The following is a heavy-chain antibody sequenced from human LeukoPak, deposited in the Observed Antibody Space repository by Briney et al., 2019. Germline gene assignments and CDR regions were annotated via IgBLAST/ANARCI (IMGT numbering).Heavy chain of an antibody. Sequence: GGSLRLSCAASGFTFSSYWMHWVRQAPGEGLVWVSRIHSDGSTTNYADSVKGRFTISRDNAKNSLYLQMNSLRAEDTAVYYCARELAGHYYGSGSSFDYWGQGTLVTVSS. J-gene: IGHJ4*02. CDR1: GFTFSSYW. CDR2: IHSDGSTT. V-gene: IGHV3-74*01. CDR3: ARELAGHYYGSGSSFDY. D-gene: IGHD3-10*01.